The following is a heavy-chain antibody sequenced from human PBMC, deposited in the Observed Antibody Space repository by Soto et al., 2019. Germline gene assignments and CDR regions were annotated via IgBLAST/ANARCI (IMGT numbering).Heavy chain of an antibody. D-gene: IGHD2-21*02. CDR1: GFTFSIYG. CDR2: IWYDGSNK. V-gene: IGHV3-33*01. CDR3: ARDEDHIVVVTDQNYGMDV. Sequence: GGSLRLSCAASGFTFSIYGMHWVRQAPGKGLEWVAVIWYDGSNKYYADSVKGRFTISRDNSKNTLYLQMNSLRAEDTAVYYCARDEDHIVVVTDQNYGMDVWGQGTTVTVSS. J-gene: IGHJ6*02.